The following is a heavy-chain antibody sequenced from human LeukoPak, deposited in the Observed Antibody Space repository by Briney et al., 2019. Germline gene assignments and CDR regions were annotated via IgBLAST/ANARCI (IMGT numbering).Heavy chain of an antibody. D-gene: IGHD1-26*01. V-gene: IGHV1-18*01. CDR3: ARDYDIVGDMYYFDY. J-gene: IGHJ4*01. CDR1: GYTFTSYG. CDR2: ISAYNGNT. Sequence: ASVKVSCKASGYTFTSYGISWVPQAPGQGLEWVGSISAYNGNTNYAQKLQGRVTMTTDTSTSTAYMELRSLRSDDTAVYYCARDYDIVGDMYYFDYWGQGTLVTVSS.